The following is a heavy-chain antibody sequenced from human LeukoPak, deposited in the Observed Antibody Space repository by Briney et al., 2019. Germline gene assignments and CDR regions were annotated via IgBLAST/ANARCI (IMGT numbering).Heavy chain of an antibody. Sequence: ASVKVSCKASGYTFTGYGISWVRQAPGQGLEWMGWIIAYNGNTNYAQNLQGRLTITTDTSTSTAYMELRSLRSDETAVYYCAREGTYYDILTGYPLAGVRSYYFDYWGQGTLVTVSS. CDR2: IIAYNGNT. CDR1: GYTFTGYG. J-gene: IGHJ4*02. D-gene: IGHD3-9*01. V-gene: IGHV1-18*04. CDR3: AREGTYYDILTGYPLAGVRSYYFDY.